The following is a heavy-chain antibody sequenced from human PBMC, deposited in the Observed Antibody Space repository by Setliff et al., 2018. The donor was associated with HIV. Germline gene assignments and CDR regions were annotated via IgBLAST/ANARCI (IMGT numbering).Heavy chain of an antibody. CDR3: ARARTDYYDRRRRSHYYIDV. V-gene: IGHV1-8*02. CDR1: GYTFSNYD. J-gene: IGHJ6*03. D-gene: IGHD3-22*01. CDR2: MNPDSRNT. Sequence: PSVKVSCKPSGYTFSNYDINWVRQAAGQGLEWMGWMNPDSRNTGYAQRFVGRVTLTWDTSISTAYLELDHLKSDDTAVYYCARARTDYYDRRRRSHYYIDVWARGATVTVSS.